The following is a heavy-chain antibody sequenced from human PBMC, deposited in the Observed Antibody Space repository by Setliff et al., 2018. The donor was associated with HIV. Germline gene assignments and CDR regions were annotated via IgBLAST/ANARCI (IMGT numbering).Heavy chain of an antibody. CDR3: ARPSAGGGYNYWYFDL. D-gene: IGHD5-12*01. CDR2: ISSSGTT. CDR1: DDSFSNYD. Sequence: TSETLSLTCVVSDDSFSNYDWTWIRQPPGKALEWIGYISSSGTTNYNPSLRSRVTISIETSNTRFSLWLRAVTAADTAVYYCARPSAGGGYNYWYFDLWGRGTLVTVSS. J-gene: IGHJ2*01. V-gene: IGHV4-4*09.